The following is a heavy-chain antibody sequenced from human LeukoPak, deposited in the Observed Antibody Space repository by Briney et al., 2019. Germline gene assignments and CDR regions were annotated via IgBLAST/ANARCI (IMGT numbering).Heavy chain of an antibody. Sequence: KGLEWVSVIYSGGSTYYADSVKGRFTISRHNSKNTLYLQMNSLRAEDTAVYYCECRGYDILTGYFDYWGQGTLVTVSS. J-gene: IGHJ4*02. CDR3: ECRGYDILTGYFDY. V-gene: IGHV3-53*04. D-gene: IGHD3-9*01. CDR2: IYSGGST.